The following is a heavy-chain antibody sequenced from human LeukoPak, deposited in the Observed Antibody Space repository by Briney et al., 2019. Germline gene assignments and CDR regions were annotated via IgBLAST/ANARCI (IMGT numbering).Heavy chain of an antibody. Sequence: VASVKVSCMASGYTFTSYGISWVRQAPGQGLEWMGWISAYNGNTNYAQKLQGRVTMTTDTSTSTAYMELRSLRSDDTAVYYCARDHYDYGDYGSQSWFDPWGQGTLVTVSS. J-gene: IGHJ5*02. D-gene: IGHD4-17*01. V-gene: IGHV1-18*01. CDR3: ARDHYDYGDYGSQSWFDP. CDR1: GYTFTSYG. CDR2: ISAYNGNT.